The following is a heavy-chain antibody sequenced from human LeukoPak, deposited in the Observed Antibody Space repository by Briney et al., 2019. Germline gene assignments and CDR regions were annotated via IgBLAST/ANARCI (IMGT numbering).Heavy chain of an antibody. J-gene: IGHJ4*02. V-gene: IGHV3-21*04. Sequence: GGSLRLSCAASGFTFSSYSMNWVRQAPGKGLEWVSSISSSSSYIYYADSVKGRLTISRDNSKNTLSLQVNSLRAEDTAVYYCAKLSRTVATAGTIDYWGQGTLVTVSS. D-gene: IGHD6-13*01. CDR1: GFTFSSYS. CDR3: AKLSRTVATAGTIDY. CDR2: ISSSSSYI.